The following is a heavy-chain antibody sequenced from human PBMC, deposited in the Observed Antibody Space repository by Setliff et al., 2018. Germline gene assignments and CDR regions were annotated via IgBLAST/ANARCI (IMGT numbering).Heavy chain of an antibody. CDR2: ITIKIDGETS. D-gene: IGHD4-17*01. V-gene: IGHV3-15*01. J-gene: IGHJ4*02. Sequence: GGSLRLSCAVSGITLSNGSVRWVRQAPDKGLEWVGQITIKIDGETSDYGAPVKGRFTISRDDSKNTLFLYMNSLKTEDTAIYYCTTVLRYGDFLVDYWGQGTAVTVS. CDR3: TTVLRYGDFLVDY. CDR1: GITLSNGS.